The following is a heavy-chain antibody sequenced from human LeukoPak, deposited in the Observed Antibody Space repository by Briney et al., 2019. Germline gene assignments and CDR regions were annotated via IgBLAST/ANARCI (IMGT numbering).Heavy chain of an antibody. Sequence: PSETLSLTCTVSGGSISSGDSYWSWIRQPPGKGLEWIGYIYYSGSTYYNPSLKSRVTISVDTSKNQFSLKLSSVTATDTAVYYCARDRPLHYYDSSVPLYYYYGMDVWGQGTTVTVSS. CDR3: ARDRPLHYYDSSVPLYYYYGMDV. CDR2: IYYSGST. D-gene: IGHD3-22*01. CDR1: GGSISSGDSY. J-gene: IGHJ6*02. V-gene: IGHV4-30-4*01.